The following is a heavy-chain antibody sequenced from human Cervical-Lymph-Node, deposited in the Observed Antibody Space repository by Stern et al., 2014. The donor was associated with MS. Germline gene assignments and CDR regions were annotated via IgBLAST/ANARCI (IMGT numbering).Heavy chain of an antibody. CDR3: AKWQEN. J-gene: IGHJ4*02. Sequence: DVQLVESGGGLVQPGGSLRLSCAASGFTVSSNIMSWVRQAPGRGLEWVSVIYSSGSAYYADSVKGRFTISRDNANNMLYLQMNSLRAEDTAVYFCAKWQENWGQGTLVTVSS. V-gene: IGHV3-66*01. D-gene: IGHD2-8*01. CDR2: IYSSGSA. CDR1: GFTVSSNI.